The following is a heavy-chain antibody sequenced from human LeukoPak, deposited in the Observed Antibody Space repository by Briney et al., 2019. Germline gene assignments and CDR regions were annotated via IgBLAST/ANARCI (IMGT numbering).Heavy chain of an antibody. CDR2: IYSGGST. CDR3: ARGRSGDYAFGY. V-gene: IGHV3-66*01. D-gene: IGHD4-17*01. J-gene: IGHJ4*02. Sequence: GGSLRLSCAASGFNVSSNYMGWVRQAPGKGLQWVSVIYSGGSTYYADSVKGRFTISRDNSTNTLYLQMNSLRVEDTAMYYCARGRSGDYAFGYWGQGALVTVSS. CDR1: GFNVSSNY.